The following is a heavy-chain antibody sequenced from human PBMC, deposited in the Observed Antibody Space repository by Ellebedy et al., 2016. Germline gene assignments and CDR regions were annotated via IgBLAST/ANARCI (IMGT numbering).Heavy chain of an antibody. J-gene: IGHJ4*02. D-gene: IGHD5-12*01. CDR1: GGSISSYY. CDR3: ARGGRYSGYDSTGTKKFDY. Sequence: SETLSLTCTVSGGSISSYYWSWIRQPPGKGLEWIGYIYNSGSTNYNPSLQSRVIISADTSKNQFSLKLSSVTAADTAVYYCARGGRYSGYDSTGTKKFDYWGQGTLVTVSS. CDR2: IYNSGST. V-gene: IGHV4-59*12.